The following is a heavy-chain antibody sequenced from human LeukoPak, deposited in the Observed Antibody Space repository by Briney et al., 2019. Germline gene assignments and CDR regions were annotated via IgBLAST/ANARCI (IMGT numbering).Heavy chain of an antibody. Sequence: GGSLRLSCAVSGITLSNYGMSWVRQAPGKGLEWVAGISGSGGRTDYADSVKGRFTISRDNSKSTLYLQMKSLRAEDTAVYFCAKRGVVIRVILVGFHKEAYYFDSWGQGALVTASS. CDR1: GITLSNYG. CDR2: ISGSGGRT. D-gene: IGHD3-22*01. J-gene: IGHJ4*02. V-gene: IGHV3-23*01. CDR3: AKRGVVIRVILVGFHKEAYYFDS.